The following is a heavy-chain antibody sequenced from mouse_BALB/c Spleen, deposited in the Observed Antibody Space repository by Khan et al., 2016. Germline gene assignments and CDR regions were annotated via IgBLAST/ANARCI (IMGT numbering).Heavy chain of an antibody. Sequence: QVLLQQSGAELVKPGATVKISCKASGYTFNNYWIEWVKQRPGHGLEWIGDILPGSGNTNYNENFKGKATFTADPSSNTAYMPLSSLTSEDSAVYYCARAWYSMGYWGQGTSVTVSS. CDR1: GYTFNNYW. CDR3: ARAWYSMGY. CDR2: ILPGSGNT. V-gene: IGHV1-9*01. J-gene: IGHJ4*01.